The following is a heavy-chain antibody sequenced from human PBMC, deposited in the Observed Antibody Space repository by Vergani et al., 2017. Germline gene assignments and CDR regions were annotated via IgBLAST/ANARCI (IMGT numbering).Heavy chain of an antibody. CDR3: ARDLRDDIMIGRDNMPFDS. CDR1: GFTFSGYG. Sequence: EVLLVESGGGLVKPGGSLRLSCSVSGFTFSGYGMLWVRQAPGKGLEWVSYIGSSGGYIYNGDSVKGRFTISRDNAKNSLYLQMTSLRAEDTAVYFCARDLRDDIMIGRDNMPFDSWGQGTLVTVSS. J-gene: IGHJ4*02. D-gene: IGHD3-9*01. CDR2: IGSSGGYI. V-gene: IGHV3-21*01.